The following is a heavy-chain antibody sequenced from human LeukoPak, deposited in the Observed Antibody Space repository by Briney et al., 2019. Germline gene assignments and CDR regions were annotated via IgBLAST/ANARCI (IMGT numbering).Heavy chain of an antibody. CDR1: GFSFNSHG. D-gene: IGHD6-19*01. Sequence: GGSLRLSCAASGFSFNSHGMHWVRQAPDKGLEWVAVISDDGSKGYYADSVKGRFTISRDNSKNTLYLQMNSLRAEDTAVYFCAKGLYSSGWYRGSDYWGQGTLVTVSS. CDR2: ISDDGSKG. J-gene: IGHJ4*02. V-gene: IGHV3-30*18. CDR3: AKGLYSSGWYRGSDY.